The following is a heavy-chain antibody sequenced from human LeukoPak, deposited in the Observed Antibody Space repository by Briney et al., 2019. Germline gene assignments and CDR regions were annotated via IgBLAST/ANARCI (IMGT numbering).Heavy chain of an antibody. V-gene: IGHV4-59*01. Sequence: PSEALSLTCTVSGGSISSYYWSWIRQPPGKGLEWIGYIYYSGSTNYNPSLKSRVTISVDTSKNQFSLKLSSVTAADTAVYYCARESGSGVRDFDYWGQGTLVTVSS. D-gene: IGHD3-10*01. J-gene: IGHJ4*02. CDR3: ARESGSGVRDFDY. CDR1: GGSISSYY. CDR2: IYYSGST.